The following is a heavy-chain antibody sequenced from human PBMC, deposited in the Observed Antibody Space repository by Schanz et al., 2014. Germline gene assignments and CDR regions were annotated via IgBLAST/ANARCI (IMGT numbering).Heavy chain of an antibody. CDR3: ATVSYDLWSGKDYYSFHMDV. CDR1: GASISSNNW. J-gene: IGHJ6*03. V-gene: IGHV4-4*02. D-gene: IGHD3-3*01. CDR2: IFHTGST. Sequence: QVHLQESGPGLVKPSETLSLTCAVSGASISSNNWWTWVRQSPGKGLDCIGEIFHTGSTKYNPSLKSRVTVSVDNPKNQFSLKLNSVTAADTAVYYCATVSYDLWSGKDYYSFHMDVWGRGTTVAVSS.